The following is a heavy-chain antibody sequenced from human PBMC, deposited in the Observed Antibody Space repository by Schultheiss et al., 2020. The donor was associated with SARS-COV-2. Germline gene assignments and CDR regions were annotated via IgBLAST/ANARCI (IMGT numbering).Heavy chain of an antibody. Sequence: SQTLSLTCTVSGGSISSYYWSWIRQPPGKGLEWIGYTYYSWSTNYNPSLKSRVTISVDTSKNQFSLKLSSVTAADTAVYYCARENTDYRFVAYWGQGTLVTVSS. V-gene: IGHV4-59*01. J-gene: IGHJ4*02. CDR3: ARENTDYRFVAY. CDR2: TYYSWST. CDR1: GGSISSYY. D-gene: IGHD4/OR15-4a*01.